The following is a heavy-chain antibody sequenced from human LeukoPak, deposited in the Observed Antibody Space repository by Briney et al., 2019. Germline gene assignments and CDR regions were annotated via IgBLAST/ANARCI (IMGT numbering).Heavy chain of an antibody. D-gene: IGHD2-15*01. V-gene: IGHV5-51*01. Sequence: GESLKISCKGSGYSFTSYWIGWVRQMPGKGLEWMGIIYPGDSDTRYSPSFQGQVTISADKSISTAYLQWSSLKASDTAMYYYALYCSGGSCPFYYGMDVWGQGTTVTVSS. CDR2: IYPGDSDT. CDR1: GYSFTSYW. J-gene: IGHJ6*02. CDR3: ALYCSGGSCPFYYGMDV.